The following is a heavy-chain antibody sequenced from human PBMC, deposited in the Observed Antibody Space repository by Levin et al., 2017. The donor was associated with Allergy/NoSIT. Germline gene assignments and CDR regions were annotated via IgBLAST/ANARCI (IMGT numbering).Heavy chain of an antibody. J-gene: IGHJ4*02. V-gene: IGHV3-15*01. D-gene: IGHD1-26*01. CDR2: IKSKTDGGTT. Sequence: PGESLKISCAASGFSFSNAWMSWVRQAPGKGLEWVGRIKSKTDGGTTDYAAPVKGRFTISRDDSKNTLYLQMNSLKTEDTAVYYCTTGGSYYSHTENFDYWGQGTLVTVSS. CDR3: TTGGSYYSHTENFDY. CDR1: GFSFSNAW.